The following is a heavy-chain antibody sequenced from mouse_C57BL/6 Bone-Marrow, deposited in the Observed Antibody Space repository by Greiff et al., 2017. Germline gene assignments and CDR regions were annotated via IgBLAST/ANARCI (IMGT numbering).Heavy chain of an antibody. CDR1: GYTFTSYW. CDR3: ARGDYDCYDMDD. D-gene: IGHD1-1*02. Sequence: QVQLKQPGAELVKPGASVKMSCKASGYTFTSYWITWVKQRPGQGLEWIGDIYPGSGSTNYNEKFKSKDTLTVDTSSSTDYMRHRRLNSTDPEVFYCARGDYDCYDMDDGGKGTAVTVSS. J-gene: IGHJ4*01. V-gene: IGHV1-55*01. CDR2: IYPGSGST.